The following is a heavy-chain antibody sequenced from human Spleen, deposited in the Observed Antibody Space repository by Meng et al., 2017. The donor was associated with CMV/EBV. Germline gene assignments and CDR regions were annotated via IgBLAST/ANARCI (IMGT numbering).Heavy chain of an antibody. Sequence: KASSYTFTSYGISWVRQAPGQGLEWMGWISAYNGNPNYAQTLQGRVTMTTDTSTSTAYMELRSLRSDDTAVYYCVSHYYDSSGYQSVSWGQGTLVTVSS. D-gene: IGHD3-22*01. CDR2: ISAYNGNP. V-gene: IGHV1-18*01. CDR1: SYTFTSYG. CDR3: VSHYYDSSGYQSVS. J-gene: IGHJ5*02.